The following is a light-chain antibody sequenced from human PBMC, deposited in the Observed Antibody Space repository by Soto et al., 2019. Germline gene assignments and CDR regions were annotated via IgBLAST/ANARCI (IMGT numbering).Light chain of an antibody. CDR1: QTVRNN. J-gene: IGKJ4*01. CDR2: ATS. V-gene: IGKV3-15*01. CDR3: QHYNNWPLT. Sequence: EFVLTQSPGTLSLSPGERATLSCRASQTVRNNYLAWYQQKPGQTPTLLIYATSTRATGIPARFSGSGSGTEFTLTISSLQSEDFAVYYCQHYNNWPLTFGGGTKVDNK.